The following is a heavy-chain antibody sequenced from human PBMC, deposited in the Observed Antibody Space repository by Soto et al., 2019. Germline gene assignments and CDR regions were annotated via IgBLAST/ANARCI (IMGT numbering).Heavy chain of an antibody. Sequence: ASVKVSCKASGYTFTSYGISWVRQAPGQGLEWMGWISAYNGNTNYAQKLQGRVTMTTDTSTITAYMELMSLRSDDTSVYYCARGRTEAGTTVGMDVWGQGTTVTVSS. CDR3: ARGRTEAGTTVGMDV. J-gene: IGHJ6*02. CDR1: GYTFTSYG. V-gene: IGHV1-18*01. D-gene: IGHD1-7*01. CDR2: ISAYNGNT.